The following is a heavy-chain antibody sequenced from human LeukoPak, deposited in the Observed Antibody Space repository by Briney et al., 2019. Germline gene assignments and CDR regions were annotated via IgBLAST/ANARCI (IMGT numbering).Heavy chain of an antibody. CDR1: GYTLTSHA. CDR3: ARVSSSSTGYFDY. CDR2: INTNTGNP. V-gene: IGHV7-4-1*02. Sequence: ASVKVSCKTSGYTLTSHAINWVRQAPGQGLEWMGWINTNTGNPTYAQGFTGRFVFSLDTSVSTAYLQINSLKAEDTAVYYCARVSSSSTGYFDYWGQGTLVTVSS. J-gene: IGHJ4*02. D-gene: IGHD6-6*01.